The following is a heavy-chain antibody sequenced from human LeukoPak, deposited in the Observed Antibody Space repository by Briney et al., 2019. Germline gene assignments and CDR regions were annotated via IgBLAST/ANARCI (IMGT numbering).Heavy chain of an antibody. CDR3: ARDGCSGGSCYDYYPD. Sequence: SETLSLTCTVSGYSISSGYYWGWIRQPPGKGLEWIGSIYHSGSTYYNPSLKSRVTISVDTSKNQFSLKLSSVTAADTAVYYCARDGCSGGSCYDYYPDWGQGTLVTVSS. J-gene: IGHJ4*02. CDR2: IYHSGST. V-gene: IGHV4-38-2*02. D-gene: IGHD2-15*01. CDR1: GYSISSGYY.